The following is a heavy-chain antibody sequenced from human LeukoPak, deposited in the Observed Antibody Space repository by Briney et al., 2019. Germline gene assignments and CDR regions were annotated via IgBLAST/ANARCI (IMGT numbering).Heavy chain of an antibody. CDR3: ARAQSWASSSWYAVWFDH. D-gene: IGHD6-13*01. CDR1: EYTFTTYA. V-gene: IGHV1-69*05. J-gene: IGHJ5*02. CDR2: IIPIFGTA. Sequence: GASVRLSRKPSEYTFTTYAISWVRQAPGHGLEWRGGIIPIFGTAEYAQKCQGRVTITTDDSTSTAYMELSSLRSADTAVYYCARAQSWASSSWYAVWFDHWGQGTLVTVSS.